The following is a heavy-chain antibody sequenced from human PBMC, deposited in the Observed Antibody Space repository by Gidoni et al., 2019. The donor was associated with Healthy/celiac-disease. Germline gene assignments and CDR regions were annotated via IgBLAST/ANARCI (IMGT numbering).Heavy chain of an antibody. J-gene: IGHJ6*02. CDR2: IYYSGST. D-gene: IGHD4-4*01. Sequence: QVQLQESGPGLVKPSETLSLTCTVSGGSISSYYWSWIRQPPGKGLEWLGYIYYSGSTNYNPSLKSRVTISVDTSKNQFSLKLSSVTAADTAVYYCARGATEYYYYYGMDVWGQGTTVTVSS. CDR3: ARGATEYYYYYGMDV. V-gene: IGHV4-59*01. CDR1: GGSISSYY.